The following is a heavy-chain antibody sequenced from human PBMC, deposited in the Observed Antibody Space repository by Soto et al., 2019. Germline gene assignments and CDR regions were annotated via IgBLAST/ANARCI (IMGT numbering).Heavy chain of an antibody. Sequence: SETLSLTCTVSVGSISSSSYYLGWIRQPPGKGLEWIWSIYYSWSTYCNPSLKSRVTISVDTSKNQCSLKLSSVTAADTAVYYCASERWLHPQGGYYYYYGMEVWGQGTPVTVSS. D-gene: IGHD5-12*01. CDR1: VGSISSSSYY. J-gene: IGHJ6*02. CDR3: ASERWLHPQGGYYYYYGMEV. V-gene: IGHV4-39*01. CDR2: IYYSWST.